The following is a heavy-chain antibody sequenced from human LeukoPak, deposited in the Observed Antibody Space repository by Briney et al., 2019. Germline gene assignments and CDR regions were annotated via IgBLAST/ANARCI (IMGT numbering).Heavy chain of an antibody. CDR1: GFTFSSYS. V-gene: IGHV3-21*01. CDR2: ISVGSSYL. D-gene: IGHD6-13*01. J-gene: IGHJ4*02. Sequence: PGGSLRLSCAVSGFTFSSYSMNWVRQAPGKGLEWVSSISVGSSYLYYVDSLKGRFTISRDNAKNSVYLQMNSLRAEDTAVYYCAREGRGIAAAGPDLDYWGQGTLVTVSS. CDR3: AREGRGIAAAGPDLDY.